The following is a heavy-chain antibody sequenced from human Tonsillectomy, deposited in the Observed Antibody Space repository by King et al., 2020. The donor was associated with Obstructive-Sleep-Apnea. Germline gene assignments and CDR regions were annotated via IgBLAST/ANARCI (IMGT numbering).Heavy chain of an antibody. D-gene: IGHD6-13*01. CDR2: INHSGST. J-gene: IGHJ5*02. V-gene: IGHV4-34*01. Sequence: VQLQQWGAGLLNPSETLSLTCAVFGGSFSDYYWTWIRQPPGKGLEWSGEINHSGSTNYNPSLKSRVTISVDTSKNQFSLKLSSVTAADTAVYYCARGSGAAAVNWFDPWGQGILVTVSS. CDR3: ARGSGAAAVNWFDP. CDR1: GGSFSDYY.